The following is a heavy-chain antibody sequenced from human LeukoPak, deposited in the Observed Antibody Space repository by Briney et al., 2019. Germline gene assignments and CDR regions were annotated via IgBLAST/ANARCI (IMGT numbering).Heavy chain of an antibody. CDR3: AREGIAEPDTNWFDP. CDR2: INPTSGGT. CDR1: GYTFTAHY. V-gene: IGHV1-2*02. Sequence: ASVKVSCKPSGYTFTAHYLHWVRQAPGQGLEWMGWINPTSGGTHYAQKFQGRVTMTRDTSISTAYMELSSLTSDDTAVYYCAREGIAEPDTNWFDPWGQGTLVTVSP. D-gene: IGHD6-13*01. J-gene: IGHJ5*02.